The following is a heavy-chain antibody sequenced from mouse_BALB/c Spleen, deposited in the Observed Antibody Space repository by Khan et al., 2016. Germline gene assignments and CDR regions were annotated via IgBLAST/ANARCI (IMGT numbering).Heavy chain of an antibody. D-gene: IGHD4-1*01. J-gene: IGHJ1*01. CDR2: IDPANGNT. V-gene: IGHV14-3*02. CDR3: ARHWDWYFDV. Sequence: VQLQQSGAELVKPGASVKLSCTASGFNIKDTYMHWVKQRPEQGLEWIGRIDPANGNTKYDPKFQGKATITADTSSNTAYLQLSSLTSEDSAVYYCARHWDWYFDVWGAGTTVTVSS. CDR1: GFNIKDTY.